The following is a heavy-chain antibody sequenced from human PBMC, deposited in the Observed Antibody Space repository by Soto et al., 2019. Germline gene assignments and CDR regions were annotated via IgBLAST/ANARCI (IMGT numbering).Heavy chain of an antibody. D-gene: IGHD3-22*01. CDR3: AGDDMTVVV. J-gene: IGHJ4*02. V-gene: IGHV1-58*01. CDR2: IIVGSGKT. Sequence: SVKVYCKVSGFVNTTYAVQRVRKARGQGLEWIGWIIVGSGKTFYAQKFQERVTLTRDMSTSTVYMEMSGLRSEDTAVYYCAGDDMTVVVWGQGTQVTVSS. CDR1: GFVNTTYA.